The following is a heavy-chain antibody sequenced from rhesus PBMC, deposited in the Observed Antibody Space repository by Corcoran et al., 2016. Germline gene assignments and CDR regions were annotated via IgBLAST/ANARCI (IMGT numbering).Heavy chain of an antibody. CDR2: IDGNSANT. V-gene: IGHV4-73*01. D-gene: IGHD6-37*01. CDR3: ARTQRWASLYGLDS. CDR1: GSSISGYYF. J-gene: IGHJ6*01. Sequence: QVKLQQWGEGQVKPSETLSLTCAVDGSSISGYYFWSWLRQAPGRGGGGGGGLEWIGNIDGNSANTHYNPSLKNRVTISKDTSKNQFSLKLRSVTAADTAVYYCARTQRWASLYGLDSWGQGVVVTVSS.